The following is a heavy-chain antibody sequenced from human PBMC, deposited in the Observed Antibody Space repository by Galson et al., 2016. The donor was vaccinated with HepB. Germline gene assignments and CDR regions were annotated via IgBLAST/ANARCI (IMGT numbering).Heavy chain of an antibody. V-gene: IGHV3-30*03. J-gene: IGHJ4*02. CDR1: GFTFSSYG. D-gene: IGHD3-10*01. Sequence: SLRLSCAASGFTFSSYGMHWVRQAPGKGLEWVAVISYHGSNKYYVDSVKGRFTISRDNSKNTLYLQMNSLRVEDTAMYYCARDGYYYGSGSYGAATYWGQGTPVTVSS. CDR2: ISYHGSNK. CDR3: ARDGYYYGSGSYGAATY.